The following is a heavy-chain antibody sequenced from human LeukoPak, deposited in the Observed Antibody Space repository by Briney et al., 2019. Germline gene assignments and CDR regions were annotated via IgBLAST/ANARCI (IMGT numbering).Heavy chain of an antibody. D-gene: IGHD4-17*01. CDR2: IYYSGST. V-gene: IGHV4-30-4*01. CDR1: VGSISSGDYY. J-gene: IGHJ5*02. Sequence: PSETLSLTCTVSVGSISSGDYYWSWIRQPPGKGLEWIGYIYYSGSTYYNPSLKSRVTISVDTSENQFSLQLRSVTAADTAVSYCATYYGDLNWFDPWGQGTLVTVSS. CDR3: ATYYGDLNWFDP.